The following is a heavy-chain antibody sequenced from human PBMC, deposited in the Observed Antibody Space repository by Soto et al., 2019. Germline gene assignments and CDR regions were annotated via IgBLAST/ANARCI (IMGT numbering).Heavy chain of an antibody. CDR3: AKLGSGKAVAGRAFDI. CDR1: GDSIRSSQYY. V-gene: IGHV4-39*01. J-gene: IGHJ3*02. Sequence: SETLSLTCSVSGDSIRSSQYYLGWIRQPPGKGQEWIGSIYYSGTTYYNPSLKSRVTISVDTSKNQFSLKLNSVTAADTVVYYCAKLGSGKAVAGRAFDIWGQGRMFTVSS. CDR2: IYYSGTT. D-gene: IGHD6-19*01.